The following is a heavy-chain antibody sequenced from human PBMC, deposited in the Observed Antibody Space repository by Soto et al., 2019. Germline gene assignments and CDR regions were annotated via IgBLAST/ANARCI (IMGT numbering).Heavy chain of an antibody. Sequence: PGGSLRLSCAASGFTFSSYSMNWVRQAPGKGLEWVSYISSSSSTIYYADSVKGRFTISRDNAKILLYLQMNSLRAEDTAVYYCASPDSYGIDLRYWGYFQHWGQGTLVTVSS. V-gene: IGHV3-48*01. CDR3: ASPDSYGIDLRYWGYFQH. D-gene: IGHD5-18*01. J-gene: IGHJ1*01. CDR1: GFTFSSYS. CDR2: ISSSSSTI.